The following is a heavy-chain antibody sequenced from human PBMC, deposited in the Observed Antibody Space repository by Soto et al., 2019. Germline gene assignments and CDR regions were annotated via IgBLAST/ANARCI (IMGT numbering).Heavy chain of an antibody. CDR2: INPNSGGT. J-gene: IGHJ6*02. D-gene: IGHD3-10*01. CDR1: GYTFTGYY. Sequence: ASVKVSCKASGYTFTGYYMHWVRQAPGQGLEWMGWINPNSGGTNYAQKFQGWVTMTRDTSISTAYVELSRLRSDDTAVYYCARGRGTKYGMDVWGQGTTVTVSS. CDR3: ARGRGTKYGMDV. V-gene: IGHV1-2*04.